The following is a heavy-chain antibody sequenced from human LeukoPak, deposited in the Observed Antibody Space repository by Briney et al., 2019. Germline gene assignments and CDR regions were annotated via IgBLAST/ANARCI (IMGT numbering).Heavy chain of an antibody. D-gene: IGHD3-10*01. J-gene: IGHJ4*02. CDR1: GSTVSSNY. V-gene: IGHV3-53*01. CDR2: IYSGGST. CDR3: ARGRQRYGSGSYFDY. Sequence: AGGSLRLSCASSGSTVSSNYMSWVRQAPGKGLEWVSVIYSGGSTYYADSVKGRFTIARDNSKNTLYLQMNSLRAEDTAVYYCARGRQRYGSGSYFDYWGQGTLVTVSS.